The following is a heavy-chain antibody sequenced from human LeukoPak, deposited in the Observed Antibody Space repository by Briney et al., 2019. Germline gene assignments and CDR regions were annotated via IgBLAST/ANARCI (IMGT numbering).Heavy chain of an antibody. V-gene: IGHV1-69*06. D-gene: IGHD7-27*01. CDR1: GGTFSSYA. CDR3: AKTLGNSYPDGFDY. J-gene: IGHJ4*02. Sequence: ASVKVSCKASGGTFSSYAISWVRQAPGQGLEWMGGIIPIFGTANYAQKFQGRVTITADKSTSTAYMELNSLRAEDTAVYYCAKTLGNSYPDGFDYWGQGTLVTVSS. CDR2: IIPIFGTA.